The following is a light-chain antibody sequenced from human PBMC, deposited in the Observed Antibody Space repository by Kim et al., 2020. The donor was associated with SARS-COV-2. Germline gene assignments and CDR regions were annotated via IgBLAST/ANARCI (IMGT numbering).Light chain of an antibody. CDR3: SSYTSSSTLYV. Sequence: SITISCTGTSGDVGGYNYVTWYQQHPGKAPKLMIYDVSDRPSGVSNRFSGSKSGNTASLTISELQAEDEADYYCSSYTSSSTLYVFGTGTKVTVL. CDR1: SGDVGGYNY. V-gene: IGLV2-14*03. CDR2: DVS. J-gene: IGLJ1*01.